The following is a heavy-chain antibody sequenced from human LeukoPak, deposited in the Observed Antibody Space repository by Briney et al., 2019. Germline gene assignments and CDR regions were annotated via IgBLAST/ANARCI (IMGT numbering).Heavy chain of an antibody. D-gene: IGHD3-3*01. J-gene: IGHJ3*02. CDR2: IRSKAYGGTT. Sequence: GGSLRLSCTASGFTFGDYAMSWFRQAPGKGLEWVGFIRSKAYGGTTEYAASVKGRFTISRDDSKSIAYLQMNSLKTEDTAVYYCTRVYHDFWSGYYRGAFDIWGQGTMVTVSS. CDR3: TRVYHDFWSGYYRGAFDI. CDR1: GFTFGDYA. V-gene: IGHV3-49*03.